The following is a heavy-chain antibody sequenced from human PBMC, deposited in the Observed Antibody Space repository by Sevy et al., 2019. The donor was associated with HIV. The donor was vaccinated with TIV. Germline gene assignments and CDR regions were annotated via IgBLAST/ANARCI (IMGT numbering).Heavy chain of an antibody. Sequence: GGSLRLSCAASGFIFSNSWMTWDRQAPGKGLEWVGHIKRKADGETTDHAAPVKGRFTISRDDSKSTLYLQMNSLKTEDTAVYYCFETFTEFDYWGQGTLVTVSS. D-gene: IGHD3-16*01. CDR3: FETFTEFDY. CDR1: GFIFSNSW. CDR2: IKRKADGETT. J-gene: IGHJ4*02. V-gene: IGHV3-15*01.